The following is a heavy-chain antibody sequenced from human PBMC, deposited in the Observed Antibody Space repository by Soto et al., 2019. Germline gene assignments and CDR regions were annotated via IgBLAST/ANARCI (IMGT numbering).Heavy chain of an antibody. V-gene: IGHV4-59*02. J-gene: IGHJ5*02. CDR1: GGSVTSHH. D-gene: IGHD1-26*01. CDR2: TPYTENT. CDR3: ARDMHAGFTHYFGP. Sequence: PSETLSLTCFVSGGSVTSHHWSWPRQFPGQGLEWIAYTPYTENTNHNPSLQSRVTISLDTSKNQLSLKLTSMTAADTTVYYCARDMHAGFTHYFGPWGQGTLVTGSS.